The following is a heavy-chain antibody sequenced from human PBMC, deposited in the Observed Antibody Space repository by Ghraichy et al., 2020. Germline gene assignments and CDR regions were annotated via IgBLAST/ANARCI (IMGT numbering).Heavy chain of an antibody. CDR2: ISSSSYI. V-gene: IGHV3-21*01. CDR1: GFTFSSYS. CDR3: ARVSIVVVPAATYKYYYYGMDV. D-gene: IGHD2-2*01. Sequence: GGSLRLSCAASGFTFSSYSMNWVRQAPGKGLEWVSSISSSSYIYYADSVKGRFTISRDNAKNSLYLQMNSLRAEDTAVYYCARVSIVVVPAATYKYYYYGMDVWGQGTTVTVSS. J-gene: IGHJ6*02.